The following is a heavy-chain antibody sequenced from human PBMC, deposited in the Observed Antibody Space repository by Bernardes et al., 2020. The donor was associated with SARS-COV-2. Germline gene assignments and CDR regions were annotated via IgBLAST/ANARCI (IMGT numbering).Heavy chain of an antibody. D-gene: IGHD1-1*01. CDR1: RFTFPPPD. CDR3: ARDPGTRAFDI. J-gene: IGHJ3*02. CDR2: LGPAVDT. V-gene: IGHV3-13*01. Sequence: YLTLSCSASRFTFPPPDMLCVRHATCKGLEWVSSLGPAVDTYYPGYVKGRFTISRENATNSLYLQMNSLRAGDTAVYYCARDPGTRAFDIWGQWTMVTGST.